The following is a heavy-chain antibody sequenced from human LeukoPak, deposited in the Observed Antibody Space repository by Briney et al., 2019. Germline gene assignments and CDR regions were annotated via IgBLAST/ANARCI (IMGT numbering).Heavy chain of an antibody. J-gene: IGHJ4*02. D-gene: IGHD6-19*01. V-gene: IGHV3-7*01. CDR3: VRETVLRGYSSGLTTTNDY. Sequence: GGSLRLSCSAYGFIFGNYWMTWVRQAPGKGLEWVAKIKQDGSETYYEDSVKGRFTISRDNAKSSVFLQLDSLSAADTAVYFCVRETVLRGYSSGLTTTNDYWGQGTLVTVSS. CDR1: GFIFGNYW. CDR2: IKQDGSET.